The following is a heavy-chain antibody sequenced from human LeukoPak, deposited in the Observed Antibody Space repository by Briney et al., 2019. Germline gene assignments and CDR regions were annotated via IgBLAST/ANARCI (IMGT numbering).Heavy chain of an antibody. J-gene: IGHJ4*02. CDR2: INTDGSST. Sequence: GGSLRLSCAASGFTFSSYWMHWVRQTPGKGLVWVSRINTDGSSTSYADSVKGRFTFSRDNAKNTLYLQMNSLRAEDTAVYYCQCGIAAAGAVDYWGQGTLVTVSS. CDR3: QCGIAAAGAVDY. CDR1: GFTFSSYW. V-gene: IGHV3-74*01. D-gene: IGHD6-13*01.